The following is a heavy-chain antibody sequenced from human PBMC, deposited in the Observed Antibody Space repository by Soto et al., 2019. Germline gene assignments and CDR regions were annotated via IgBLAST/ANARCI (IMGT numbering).Heavy chain of an antibody. CDR1: GFSLSTSGVG. Sequence: QITLKESGPTLVKPTQTLTLTCTFSGFSLSTSGVGVGWIRQPPGKALEWLALIYWDDDKRYSPSLKSRLTIPNDTSKNQGVLTITNMDPVDTATYYCAPSYKGYGDYDFDYWGQGTLVTVSS. V-gene: IGHV2-5*02. J-gene: IGHJ4*02. CDR2: IYWDDDK. CDR3: APSYKGYGDYDFDY. D-gene: IGHD4-17*01.